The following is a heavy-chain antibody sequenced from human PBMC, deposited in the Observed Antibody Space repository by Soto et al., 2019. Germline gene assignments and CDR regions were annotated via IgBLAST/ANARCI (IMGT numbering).Heavy chain of an antibody. J-gene: IGHJ6*02. CDR3: TTSGYCSSTSCADYYYYYGMDV. D-gene: IGHD2-2*01. CDR1: GFTFSNAW. V-gene: IGHV3-15*01. Sequence: GGSLRLSCAASGFTFSNAWMSWVRQAPGKGLEWVGRIKSKTDGGTTDYAAPVKGRFTISRDDSKNTLYQQMNSLKTEDTAVYYCTTSGYCSSTSCADYYYYYGMDVWGQGTTVTVSS. CDR2: IKSKTDGGTT.